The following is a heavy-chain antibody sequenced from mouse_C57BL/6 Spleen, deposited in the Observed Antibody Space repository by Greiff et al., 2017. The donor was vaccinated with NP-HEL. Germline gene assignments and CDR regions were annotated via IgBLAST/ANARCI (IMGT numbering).Heavy chain of an antibody. V-gene: IGHV3-8*01. Sequence: EVQLVESGPGLAKPSQTLSLTCSVTGYSITSDYWNWIRKFPGNKLEYMGYISYSGSTYYNPSLKSRISITRDTSKNQYYLQLNSVTTEDTATYYCARSGDSSGYVGYAMDYWGQGTSVTVSS. J-gene: IGHJ4*01. CDR3: ARSGDSSGYVGYAMDY. CDR1: GYSITSDY. CDR2: ISYSGST. D-gene: IGHD3-2*02.